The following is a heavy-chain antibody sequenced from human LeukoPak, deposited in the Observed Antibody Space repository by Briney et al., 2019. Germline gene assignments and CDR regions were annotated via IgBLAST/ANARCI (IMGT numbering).Heavy chain of an antibody. CDR2: INTHSGAT. CDR1: GNTFAGYY. Sequence: GASVRVSCKASGNTFAGYYVHWVRQAPGQGLEWMGWINTHSGATNYAQHLQGRVTMTTDTSVTTAYMDLDGLKSDDAAVYFCARGPIGGLRKGFDIWGQGTLVTVSS. CDR3: ARGPIGGLRKGFDI. V-gene: IGHV1-2*02. J-gene: IGHJ4*02. D-gene: IGHD1-26*01.